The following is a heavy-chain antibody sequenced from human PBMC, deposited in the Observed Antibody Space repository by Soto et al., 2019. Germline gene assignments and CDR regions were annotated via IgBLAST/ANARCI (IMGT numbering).Heavy chain of an antibody. CDR2: INPDNGNT. CDR1: GYTFTRYT. V-gene: IGHV1-3*01. D-gene: IGHD2-15*01. Sequence: ASVKVSCKASGYTFTRYTMNWVRQAPGQRLEWMGRINPDNGNTKHSQKFQDRVIITRVTSASTAYMDVSSLRSEDTAVYYCARGIATGQLDPWGQGTLVTVSS. CDR3: ARGIATGQLDP. J-gene: IGHJ5*02.